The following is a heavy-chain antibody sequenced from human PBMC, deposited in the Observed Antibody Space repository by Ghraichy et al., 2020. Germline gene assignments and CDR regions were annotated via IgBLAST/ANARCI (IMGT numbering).Heavy chain of an antibody. V-gene: IGHV4-34*01. CDR3: ARGALLGSSGY. CDR1: GGSFSGYY. Sequence: SETLSLTCAVYGGSFSGYYWSWIRQPPGKGLEWIGEINHSGSTNYNPSLKSRVTISVDTSKNQFSLKLSSVTAADTAVYYCARGALLGSSGYWGQGTLVTVSS. CDR2: INHSGST. J-gene: IGHJ4*02. D-gene: IGHD2-15*01.